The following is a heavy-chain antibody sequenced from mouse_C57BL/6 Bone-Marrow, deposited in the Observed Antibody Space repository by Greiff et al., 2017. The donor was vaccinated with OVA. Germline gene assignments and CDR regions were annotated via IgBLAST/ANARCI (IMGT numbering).Heavy chain of an antibody. J-gene: IGHJ2*01. CDR1: GYTFTSYW. CDR2: IYPGSGST. CDR3: ARCYDDDGDYCDY. Sequence: VQLQQPGAELVKPGASVKMSCKASGYTFTSYWITWVKQRPGQGLEWIGDIYPGSGSTNYNEKFKSKATLTVDTSSSTAYMQLSSLTSEDSAVYYCARCYDDDGDYCDYWGQGTTLTVSS. V-gene: IGHV1-55*01. D-gene: IGHD2-4*01.